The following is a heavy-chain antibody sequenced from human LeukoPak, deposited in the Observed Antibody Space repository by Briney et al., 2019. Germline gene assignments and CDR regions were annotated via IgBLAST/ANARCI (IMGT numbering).Heavy chain of an antibody. J-gene: IGHJ1*01. D-gene: IGHD5-18*01. CDR3: ARGTAMSTYVY. CDR2: ISSSSSYI. Sequence: PGGSLRLSCAACGFTFSSYSMNWVRQAPGKGLEWVSSISSSSSYIYYADSVKGRFTISRDNAKNSLYLQMNNLLGEDTAVYYCARGTAMSTYVYWCRGTLVTVSS. V-gene: IGHV3-21*01. CDR1: GFTFSSYS.